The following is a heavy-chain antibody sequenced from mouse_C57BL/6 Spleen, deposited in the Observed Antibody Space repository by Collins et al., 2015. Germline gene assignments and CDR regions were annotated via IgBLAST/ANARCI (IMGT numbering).Heavy chain of an antibody. D-gene: IGHD1-1*01. Sequence: QVQLQQPGAELVRPGSSVKLSCKASGYTFTSYWMHWVKQRPIQGLEWIGNIDPSDSETHYNQKFKDKATLTVDKSSSTAYMQLSSLTSEDSAVYYCARSHYYGSSSFAYWGQGTLVTVSA. CDR1: GYTFTSYW. V-gene: IGHV1-52*01. CDR3: ARSHYYGSSSFAY. J-gene: IGHJ3*01. CDR2: IDPSDSET.